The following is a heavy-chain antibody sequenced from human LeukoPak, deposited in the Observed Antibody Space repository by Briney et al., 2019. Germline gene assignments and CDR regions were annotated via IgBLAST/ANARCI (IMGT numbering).Heavy chain of an antibody. V-gene: IGHV1-8*01. J-gene: IGHJ5*02. D-gene: IGHD3-10*01. CDR1: GYTFNNYD. CDR3: VRGQITIFRGGKPDGGYWFDP. Sequence: ASVKVSCKASGYTFNNYDINWVRQAAGHGLEWMGWMNPNSGNTAYAQNFQGRVTMTRDISTATAYMELSGLRTEDTAVYYCVRGQITIFRGGKPDGGYWFDPWGQGTQVTVSS. CDR2: MNPNSGNT.